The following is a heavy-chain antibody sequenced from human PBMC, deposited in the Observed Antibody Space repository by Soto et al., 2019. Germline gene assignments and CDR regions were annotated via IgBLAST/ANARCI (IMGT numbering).Heavy chain of an antibody. Sequence: ETLSLTCAVYGGSFSGYYWSWIRQPPGKGLEWIGEINHSGSTNYNPSLKSRVTISVDTSKNQFSLKLSSVTAADTAVYYCAKRPIAAAGTPGGNWFDPWGQGTLVTVSS. CDR1: GGSFSGYY. D-gene: IGHD6-13*01. J-gene: IGHJ5*02. CDR2: INHSGST. V-gene: IGHV4-34*01. CDR3: AKRPIAAAGTPGGNWFDP.